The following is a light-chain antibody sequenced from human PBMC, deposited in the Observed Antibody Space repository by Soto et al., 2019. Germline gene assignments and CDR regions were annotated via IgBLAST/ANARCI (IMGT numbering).Light chain of an antibody. J-gene: IGLJ3*02. CDR3: SSYTTSNTWV. CDR2: EVS. Sequence: QSALTQPASVSGSPGQSITISCTGTSSDVGGYNYVSWYQQHPGKAPKLMIDEVSNRPSGVSNRFSGSKSGNTASLTISGLQAEDEADYYCSSYTTSNTWVFGGGTKLTVL. CDR1: SSDVGGYNY. V-gene: IGLV2-14*01.